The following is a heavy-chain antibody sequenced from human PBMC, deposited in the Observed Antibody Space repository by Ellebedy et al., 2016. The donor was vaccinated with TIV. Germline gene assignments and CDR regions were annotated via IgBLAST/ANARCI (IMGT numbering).Heavy chain of an antibody. CDR1: GGSFSGYY. Sequence: SETLSLXCAVYGGSFSGYYWSWIRQPPGKGLEWIGEINQSGSTNYNPSLKSRVTISVDTSKNQFSLKLSSVTAADTAVYYCARESEVRSTAGYWGQGTLVTVSS. J-gene: IGHJ4*02. CDR3: ARESEVRSTAGY. V-gene: IGHV4-34*01. D-gene: IGHD6-19*01. CDR2: INQSGST.